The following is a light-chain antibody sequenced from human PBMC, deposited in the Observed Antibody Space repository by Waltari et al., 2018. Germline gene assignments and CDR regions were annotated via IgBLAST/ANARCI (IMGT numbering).Light chain of an antibody. CDR3: QHYYDNPLT. Sequence: IQMTQSPSALSALVGDRVTISCRASQNIYSNLAWYQQKPGKAPKLLIYAASSLQSGIPSRFSGSGSGTDFTLTISSLQPEDSAAYYCQHYYDNPLTFGGGTKVEIK. CDR1: QNIYSN. CDR2: AAS. V-gene: IGKV1-6*01. J-gene: IGKJ4*01.